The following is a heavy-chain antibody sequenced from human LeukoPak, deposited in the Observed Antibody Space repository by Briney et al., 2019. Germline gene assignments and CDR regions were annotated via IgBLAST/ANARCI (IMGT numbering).Heavy chain of an antibody. Sequence: GASVKVSCKASGYTFTSYGISWVRQAPGQGLEWMGWISAYNGNTNYAQELQGRVTMTTDTSTSTAYMELRSLRSDDTAVYYCARDTLILVRGVSPSGYWGQGTLVTVSS. CDR1: GYTFTSYG. CDR2: ISAYNGNT. CDR3: ARDTLILVRGVSPSGY. D-gene: IGHD3-10*01. V-gene: IGHV1-18*01. J-gene: IGHJ4*02.